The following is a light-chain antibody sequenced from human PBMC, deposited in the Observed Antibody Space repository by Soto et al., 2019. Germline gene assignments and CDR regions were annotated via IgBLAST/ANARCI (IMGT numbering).Light chain of an antibody. CDR3: SSYTSSSTV. CDR1: SSDVGGYNY. Sequence: QSVLTQPASVSGSPGQSITISCTGTSSDVGGYNYVSWYQQHPGKAPKLMIYEVSNRPSGVSNRFSGSKSGNTASLTISGLQAEDEADYCCSSYTSSSTVFGTGNKVTVL. CDR2: EVS. J-gene: IGLJ1*01. V-gene: IGLV2-14*01.